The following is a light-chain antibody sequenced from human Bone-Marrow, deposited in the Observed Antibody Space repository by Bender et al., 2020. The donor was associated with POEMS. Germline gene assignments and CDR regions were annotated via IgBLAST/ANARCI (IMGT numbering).Light chain of an antibody. CDR3: AAWDDSLSAWV. J-gene: IGLJ3*02. V-gene: IGLV2-14*02. Sequence: QSALTQPASVSGSPGQSITISCTGTSSDVGGYDLVSWYQQHPGKAPKLMIYEGSKRPSGVSDRFSGSRSGTSASLAISGLRSDDEADYYCAAWDDSLSAWVFGGGTKLTVL. CDR2: EGS. CDR1: SSDVGGYDL.